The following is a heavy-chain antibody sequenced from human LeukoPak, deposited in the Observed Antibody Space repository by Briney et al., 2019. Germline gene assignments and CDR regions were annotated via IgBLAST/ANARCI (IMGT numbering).Heavy chain of an antibody. CDR2: IYYSGST. D-gene: IGHD6-19*01. CDR3: ARVGSSGGWDRYFAY. J-gene: IGHJ4*02. V-gene: IGHV4-59*01. Sequence: SETLSLTCTVPVGSISIYYWSWIRQPPGKGLEWIGYIYYSGSTNYNPSLKSRVTISVDTSKNQFSLKLSSVTAADTAVYYCARVGSSGGWDRYFAYWGQGTLVTVSS. CDR1: VGSISIYY.